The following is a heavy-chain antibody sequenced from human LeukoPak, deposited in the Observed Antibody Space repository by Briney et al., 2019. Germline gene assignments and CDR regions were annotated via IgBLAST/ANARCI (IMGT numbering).Heavy chain of an antibody. Sequence: PGGSLRLSCAASGFTFSTSGMNSVRHPPGKGLEWVSSLSSSSSYIYYAASVKGRFTISRDNAQNSLYLQMHSLRGEETAVYYGARGGRYYYDSSGYQPPDYWGQGTLVTVSS. J-gene: IGHJ4*02. CDR2: LSSSSSYI. CDR1: GFTFSTSG. CDR3: ARGGRYYYDSSGYQPPDY. V-gene: IGHV3-21*01. D-gene: IGHD3-22*01.